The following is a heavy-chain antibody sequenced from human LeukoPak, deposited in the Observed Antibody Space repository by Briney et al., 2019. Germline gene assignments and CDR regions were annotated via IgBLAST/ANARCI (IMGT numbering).Heavy chain of an antibody. J-gene: IGHJ6*03. Sequence: GASVKVSCKASGYTFTGYYMHWVRQAPGQGLEWMGWINPNSGGTNYAQKFQGRVTMTRDTSISTAYMELSRLRSDDTAVYYCARDYYGSGSPPYYYMDVWGKGTTVTVSS. CDR1: GYTFTGYY. CDR3: ARDYYGSGSPPYYYMDV. D-gene: IGHD3-10*01. CDR2: INPNSGGT. V-gene: IGHV1-2*02.